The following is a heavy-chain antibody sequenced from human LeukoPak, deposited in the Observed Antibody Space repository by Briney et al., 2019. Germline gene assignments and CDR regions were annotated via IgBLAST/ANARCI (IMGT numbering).Heavy chain of an antibody. CDR2: IIPIFGTA. D-gene: IGHD1-26*01. J-gene: IGHJ3*02. Sequence: GASVKVSCKASGGTFSSYAISWVRQAPGQGLEWMGGIIPIFGTANYTQKFQGRVTITADESTSTAYMELSSLRSEDTAVYYCARIGVPRSYLTGAFDIWGQGTMVTVSS. V-gene: IGHV1-69*13. CDR3: ARIGVPRSYLTGAFDI. CDR1: GGTFSSYA.